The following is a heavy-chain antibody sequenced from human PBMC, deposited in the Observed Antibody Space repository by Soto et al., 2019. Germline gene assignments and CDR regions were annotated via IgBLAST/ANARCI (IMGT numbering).Heavy chain of an antibody. D-gene: IGHD6-13*01. V-gene: IGHV6-1*01. CDR3: ARLIGNSWLEY. J-gene: IGHJ4*02. CDR1: VDSVSSYSVV. CDR2: TYYRSKWYS. Sequence: PSQTLSLTCSISVDSVSSYSVVCNFILQSPSGGLEWLGRTYYRSKWYSEYAISVQSRITVNADTSKNQVSLQLDSVTPDDTAVYYCARLIGNSWLEYWGQGTLVTVSS.